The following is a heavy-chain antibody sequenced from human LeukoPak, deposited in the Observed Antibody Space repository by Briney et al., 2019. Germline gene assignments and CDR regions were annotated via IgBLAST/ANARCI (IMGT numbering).Heavy chain of an antibody. CDR2: IYGSGST. CDR3: AREEALGSGSFDY. V-gene: IGHV4-4*07. CDR1: GGSISSYY. D-gene: IGHD1-26*01. Sequence: SETLSLTCTVSGGSISSYYWSWTRQSAQKGLEYIGRIYGSGSTDYHPSLKSRVTMSLDTSKNQFSLKMTSVTAADTAVYYCAREEALGSGSFDYWGQGTLVTVSS. J-gene: IGHJ4*02.